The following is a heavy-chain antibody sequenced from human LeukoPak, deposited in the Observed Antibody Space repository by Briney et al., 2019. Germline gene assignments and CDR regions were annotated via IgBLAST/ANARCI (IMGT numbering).Heavy chain of an antibody. J-gene: IGHJ4*02. Sequence: GESLKISCKGSGYSFTSYWIGWVRQMPGKGLEWMGIIYPVDSDTRYSPSFQGQVTISADKSISTAYLQWSSLKASDTAMYYCARRPHCSTTSCYDFDYWGQGTLVTASS. D-gene: IGHD2-2*01. CDR3: ARRPHCSTTSCYDFDY. CDR2: IYPVDSDT. CDR1: GYSFTSYW. V-gene: IGHV5-51*01.